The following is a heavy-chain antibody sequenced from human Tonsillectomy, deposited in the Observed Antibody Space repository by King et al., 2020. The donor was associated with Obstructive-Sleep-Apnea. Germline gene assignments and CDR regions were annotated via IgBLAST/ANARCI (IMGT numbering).Heavy chain of an antibody. V-gene: IGHV3-9*01. CDR1: GFTFDDYA. CDR2: ISWNSGSI. CDR3: AKVGQFDY. Sequence: VQLVESGGGLVQPGRSLRLSCAASGFTFDDYAMHWVRQAPGKGLEWVSGISWNSGSIGYADSVKGRFTISRDNAKNSLDLQMNSLRAEDTALYYCAKVGQFDYWGQGTLVTVSS. J-gene: IGHJ4*02.